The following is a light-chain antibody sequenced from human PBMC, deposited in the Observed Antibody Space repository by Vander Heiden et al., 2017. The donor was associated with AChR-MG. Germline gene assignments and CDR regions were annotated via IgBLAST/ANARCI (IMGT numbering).Light chain of an antibody. J-gene: IGLJ2*01. V-gene: IGLV3-1*01. CDR1: RLGDKD. CDR3: QVWDSRTAVV. CDR2: QDS. Sequence: SYEVTQPPSVSVSPGQTATIHCPGHRLGDKDASWHQQKPDQSPVVVIYQDSKRPSGIPERFSGSNSGNTATLTIRGTQAMEEADYYCQVWDSRTAVVFGGGTKLTVL.